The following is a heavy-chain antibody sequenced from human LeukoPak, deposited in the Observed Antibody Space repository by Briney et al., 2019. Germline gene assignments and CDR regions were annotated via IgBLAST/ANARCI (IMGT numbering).Heavy chain of an antibody. Sequence: SETLSLTCAVYGGSFSGYYWNWIRQPPGKGLEWIGEINHSATTNYNPSLKSRVTISIDTSKNQFSLKLSSVTAADTAVYYCARGGGSYYETYYFDYWGQGTLVTVSS. CDR2: INHSATT. V-gene: IGHV4-34*01. J-gene: IGHJ4*02. CDR1: GGSFSGYY. D-gene: IGHD1-26*01. CDR3: ARGGGSYYETYYFDY.